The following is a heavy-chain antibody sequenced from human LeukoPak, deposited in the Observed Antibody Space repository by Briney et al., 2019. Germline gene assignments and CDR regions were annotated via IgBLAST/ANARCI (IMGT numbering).Heavy chain of an antibody. D-gene: IGHD3-10*01. CDR1: GFTFSSYW. J-gene: IGHJ4*02. Sequence: GGSLRLSCAVSGFTFSSYWMHWLRHAPGKGLVWVSLTNPDGSITGYADSVRGRFTISRDNAKNTVFLQMNSMRAEDTAVYYCAKDLLRGAADYWGQGALVTVSS. CDR3: AKDLLRGAADY. CDR2: TNPDGSIT. V-gene: IGHV3-74*01.